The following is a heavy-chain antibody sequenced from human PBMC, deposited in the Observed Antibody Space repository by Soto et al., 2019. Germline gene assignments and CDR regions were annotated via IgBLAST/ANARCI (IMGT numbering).Heavy chain of an antibody. CDR3: ARDVELRWPTSAGWFDP. V-gene: IGHV1-69*13. J-gene: IGHJ5*02. Sequence: ASVKVSCKASGGTFSSYAISWVRQAPGQGLEWMGGIIPIFGTANYAQKFQGRVTITADDSTSTAYMELSSLRSEDTAVYYCARDVELRWPTSAGWFDPWGQGTLVTVSS. CDR1: GGTFSSYA. D-gene: IGHD4-17*01. CDR2: IIPIFGTA.